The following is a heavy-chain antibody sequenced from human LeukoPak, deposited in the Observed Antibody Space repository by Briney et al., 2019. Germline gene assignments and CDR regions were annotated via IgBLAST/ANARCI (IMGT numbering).Heavy chain of an antibody. Sequence: ASVKVSCKASGYRFTAYYMNWVRQAPGQGLEWMGWINPNSGVANYAQKFRGRVTMTKDTSIITVYMELDRLRSDDTALYYCARGGYNVYDPFGSWGQGTLVTVSS. CDR1: GYRFTAYY. CDR2: INPNSGVA. CDR3: ARGGYNVYDPFGS. J-gene: IGHJ5*02. D-gene: IGHD5/OR15-5a*01. V-gene: IGHV1-2*02.